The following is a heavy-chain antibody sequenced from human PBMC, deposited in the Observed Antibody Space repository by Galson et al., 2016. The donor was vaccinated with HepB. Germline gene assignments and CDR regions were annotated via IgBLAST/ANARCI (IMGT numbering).Heavy chain of an antibody. CDR3: ATSLGEYSYY. Sequence: QSGAEVKKPGESLKISCKGSGYIFTTYWINWVRQMTGKGLEWMGIIYPADSDTRYSPSFQGQVTISVDKSINTAYLQWNTLKASDTAMYYCATSLGEYSYYWGQGTLVTVSS. D-gene: IGHD5-18*01. CDR1: GYIFTTYW. V-gene: IGHV5-51*01. CDR2: IYPADSDT. J-gene: IGHJ4*02.